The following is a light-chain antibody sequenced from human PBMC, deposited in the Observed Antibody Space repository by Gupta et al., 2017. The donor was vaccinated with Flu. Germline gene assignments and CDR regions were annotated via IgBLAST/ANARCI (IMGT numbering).Light chain of an antibody. J-gene: IGKJ1*01. CDR3: MQALQTPWT. V-gene: IGKV2-28*01. CDR2: LGS. CDR1: QSLLHSNGYNY. Sequence: IVITPSPLPLPVTPGEPASISCRSSQSLLHSNGYNYLDWYLQKPGQSPQLLIYLGSNRASGVPDRFSGSGSGTDFTLKISRVEAEDVGVYYCMQALQTPWTFGQGTKVEIK.